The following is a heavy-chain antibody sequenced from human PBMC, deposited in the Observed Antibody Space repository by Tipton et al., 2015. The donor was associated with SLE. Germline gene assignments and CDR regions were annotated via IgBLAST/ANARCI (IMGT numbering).Heavy chain of an antibody. J-gene: IGHJ6*04. CDR2: IYYSGRT. D-gene: IGHD1-7*01. V-gene: IGHV4-39*07. CDR3: ARATDWNLSPDV. Sequence: TLSLTCTVSGGSIGSDNDYWGWIRQPPGKGLEWIGSIYYSGRTYYNPSLKSRVTISLDPPKNQFSLKLTSVTAADTAVYYCARATDWNLSPDVWGKGTTVTVSS. CDR1: GGSIGSDNDY.